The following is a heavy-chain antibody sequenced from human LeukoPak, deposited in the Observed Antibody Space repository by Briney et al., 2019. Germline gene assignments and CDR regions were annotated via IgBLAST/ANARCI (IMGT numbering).Heavy chain of an antibody. CDR3: VGYDSSGYSGGHFDY. J-gene: IGHJ4*02. CDR2: IYYSGST. D-gene: IGHD3-22*01. CDR1: CGSIRSYY. Sequence: DTLSLMCSLSCGSIRSYYGSCIRQPPARGLEGIGYIYYSGSTNYNPSLKSRVTIPVDTSKNQFSLTLGSVTAADTPVFYCVGYDSSGYSGGHFDYWGQGSLVTVSS. V-gene: IGHV4-59*07.